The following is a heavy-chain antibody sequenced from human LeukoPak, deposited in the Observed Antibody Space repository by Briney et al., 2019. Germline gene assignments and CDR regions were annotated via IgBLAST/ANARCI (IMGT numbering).Heavy chain of an antibody. Sequence: GGSLRLSCAASGFTFITHAMSWVRQAPGKGLEWVSVISATDGSTYYADSVKGRFTISRDNSENTLFLHMNSLRAEDTAVYFCAKGYSNSAYTAVHYWGRGTLVTVSS. CDR3: AKGYSNSAYTAVHY. J-gene: IGHJ4*02. V-gene: IGHV3-23*01. D-gene: IGHD3-16*01. CDR1: GFTFITHA. CDR2: ISATDGST.